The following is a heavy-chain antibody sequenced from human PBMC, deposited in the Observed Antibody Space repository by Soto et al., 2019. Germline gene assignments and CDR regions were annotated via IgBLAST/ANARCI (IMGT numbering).Heavy chain of an antibody. CDR3: AKVDGFLWFELDS. CDR2: SSASGDGT. D-gene: IGHD3-10*01. J-gene: IGHJ4*02. V-gene: IGHV3-23*01. CDR1: GFTFSSFA. Sequence: EVQLLESGGGLVQPGGSLRLSCAASGFTFSSFAMSWVRQAPGKGLEWVSASSASGDGTYYADSVKGRFTISRDNSKNTLYPQMSSLRAEDTAVYYCAKVDGFLWFELDSWGQGTLVTVSS.